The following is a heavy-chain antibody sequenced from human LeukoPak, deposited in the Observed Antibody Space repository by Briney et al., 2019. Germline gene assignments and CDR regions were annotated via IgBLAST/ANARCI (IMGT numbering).Heavy chain of an antibody. Sequence: PSETLSLTCTVSGDSISRGYYWGWVRQPPGQGLEWIGYVYYSGSTEYNPSLRSRVTISLEMSKHQFSLNLTSVTAADTAVYYCASNTGTVFDYWGQGALVTVSS. CDR1: GDSISRGYY. CDR2: VYYSGST. V-gene: IGHV4-61*01. CDR3: ASNTGTVFDY. D-gene: IGHD7-27*01. J-gene: IGHJ4*02.